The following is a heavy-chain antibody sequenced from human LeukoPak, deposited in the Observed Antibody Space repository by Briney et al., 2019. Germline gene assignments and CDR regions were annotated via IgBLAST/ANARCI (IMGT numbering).Heavy chain of an antibody. D-gene: IGHD3-9*01. CDR1: GGSFSGYY. CDR3: ARGTYDIGDYYFDY. J-gene: IGHJ4*02. V-gene: IGHV4-34*01. Sequence: SETLSLTCAVYGGSFSGYYWSWIRQPPGKGLEWIGEINHSGSTNYNPSLKSRVTISVDTSKSQFSLKLSSVTAADTAVYYCARGTYDIGDYYFDYWGQGTLVTVSS. CDR2: INHSGST.